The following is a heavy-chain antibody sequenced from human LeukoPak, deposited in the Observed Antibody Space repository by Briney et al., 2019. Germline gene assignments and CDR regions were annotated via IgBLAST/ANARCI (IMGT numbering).Heavy chain of an antibody. CDR1: GFTFSSYK. CDR2: ISSGVTYI. Sequence: GGSLRLSCAASGFTFSSYKMNWVRQAPGKGLEWVSSISSGVTYIYYADSLKGRFTISRDNAKNSLYLQMNSLRAEDTAVYYCARVLDVTGTIFDAFDIWGQGTMVTVSS. CDR3: ARVLDVTGTIFDAFDI. J-gene: IGHJ3*02. V-gene: IGHV3-21*01. D-gene: IGHD1-20*01.